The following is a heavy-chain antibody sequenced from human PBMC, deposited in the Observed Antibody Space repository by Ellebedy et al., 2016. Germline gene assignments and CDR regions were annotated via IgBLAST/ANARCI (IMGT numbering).Heavy chain of an antibody. Sequence: GESLKISCAASGFTFSTYAMSWVRQTPGKGLEWVSAISASGDRTHYPDSVRGRFTISRDNAKNSLYLQMNSLRAEDTAVYYRARGGGTWELHTFDIWGQGTMVTVSS. CDR3: ARGGGTWELHTFDI. D-gene: IGHD1-26*01. J-gene: IGHJ3*02. CDR2: ISASGDRT. CDR1: GFTFSTYA. V-gene: IGHV3-23*01.